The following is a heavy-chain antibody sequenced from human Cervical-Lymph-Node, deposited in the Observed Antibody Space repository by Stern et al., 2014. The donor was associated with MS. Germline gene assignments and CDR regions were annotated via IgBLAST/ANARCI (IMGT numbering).Heavy chain of an antibody. CDR1: GDSFTNYH. CDR3: ARLPGV. Sequence: QVQLVQSGAEVKKPGASVKISCKASGDSFTNYHLHWVRQAPGQGLEWMGVINPSGIKTNYSEKFRGRATMTRDTSTSTLYVQLSSLRSEDTAMYYCARLPGVWGQGTLVTVSS. J-gene: IGHJ4*02. D-gene: IGHD1-14*01. CDR2: INPSGIKT. V-gene: IGHV1-46*01.